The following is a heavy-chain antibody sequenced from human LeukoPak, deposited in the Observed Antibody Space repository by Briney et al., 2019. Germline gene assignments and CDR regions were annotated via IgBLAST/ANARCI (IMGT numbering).Heavy chain of an antibody. Sequence: GGSLRLSCAASGFTFSSYSMNWVRQAPGKGLEWVSSISSSSSYIYYADSVKGRFTISRDNAKNSLYLQMNSLRAEDTAVYYCARDPYSGSYGNYYYYYMDVWGKGTTVTISS. CDR3: ARDPYSGSYGNYYYYYMDV. V-gene: IGHV3-21*01. J-gene: IGHJ6*03. D-gene: IGHD1-26*01. CDR1: GFTFSSYS. CDR2: ISSSSSYI.